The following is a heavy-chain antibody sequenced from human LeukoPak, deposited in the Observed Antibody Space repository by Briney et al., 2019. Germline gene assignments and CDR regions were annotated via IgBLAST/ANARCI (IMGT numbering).Heavy chain of an antibody. V-gene: IGHV4-59*01. J-gene: IGHJ4*02. CDR1: GGSISSYY. D-gene: IGHD5-18*01. CDR3: ASGGYSYSFDY. CDR2: IYCSGST. Sequence: SETLSLTCTVSGGSISSYYWSWIRQPPGKGLEWIGYIYCSGSTNYNPSLKSRVTISVDTSKNQFSLKLSSVTAADTAVYYCASGGYSYSFDYWGQGTLVTVSS.